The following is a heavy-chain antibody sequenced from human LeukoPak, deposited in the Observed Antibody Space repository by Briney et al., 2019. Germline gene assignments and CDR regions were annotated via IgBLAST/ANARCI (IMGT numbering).Heavy chain of an antibody. V-gene: IGHV3-23*01. CDR1: GFTFSSYG. Sequence: GGSLRLSCAASGFTFSSYGMSWVRQAPGKGLEWVSGISGSGGSTYYADSVKGRFTISRDNSKNTLYLQMNSLRAEDTAIYYCAKYPTAGYDRRYCNYWGQGTLVTVSS. CDR3: AKYPTAGYDRRYCNY. D-gene: IGHD3-22*01. CDR2: ISGSGGST. J-gene: IGHJ4*02.